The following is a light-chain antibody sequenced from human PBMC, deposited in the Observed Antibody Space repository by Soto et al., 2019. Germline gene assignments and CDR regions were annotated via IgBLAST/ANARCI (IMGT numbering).Light chain of an antibody. CDR2: YAS. J-gene: IGKJ1*01. V-gene: IGKV3-20*01. Sequence: DIVLTQSPGTLSFSPGETATLSCRASQSGSGNFLAWYQQKPGQAPRLLIYYASIRATGIPDRFSGSGSGTDFTLTISRLQREDFAVYYCQHYGDPSWAFGQGTKVDIK. CDR1: QSGSGNF. CDR3: QHYGDPSWA.